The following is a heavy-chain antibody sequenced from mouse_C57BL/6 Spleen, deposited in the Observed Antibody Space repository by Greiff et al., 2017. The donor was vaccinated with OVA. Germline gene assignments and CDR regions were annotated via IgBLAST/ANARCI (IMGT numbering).Heavy chain of an antibody. CDR1: GYTFTSYW. CDR3: ARRGITPLYFDV. J-gene: IGHJ1*03. CDR2: IDPSDSET. Sequence: VQLQQPGAELVRPGSSVKLSCKASGYTFTSYWMHWVKQRPIQGLEWIGNIDPSDSETHYNQKFKDKATLTVDKSSSTAYMQLSSLTSEDSAVYYCARRGITPLYFDVWGTGTTVTVSS. V-gene: IGHV1-52*01. D-gene: IGHD2-4*01.